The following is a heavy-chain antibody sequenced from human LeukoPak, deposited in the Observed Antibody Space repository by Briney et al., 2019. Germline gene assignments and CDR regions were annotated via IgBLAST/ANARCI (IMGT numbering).Heavy chain of an antibody. J-gene: IGHJ4*02. CDR2: ISGSGGST. V-gene: IGHV3-23*01. CDR3: ARVRIQLRYYFDY. CDR1: GFTFSSYA. D-gene: IGHD5-18*01. Sequence: PGGSLRLSCAASGFTFSSYAMSWVRQAPGKGLEWVSAISGSGGSTYYADSVKGRFTISRDNSKNSLYLQMNSLRAEDTAVYYCARVRIQLRYYFDYWGQGTLVTVSS.